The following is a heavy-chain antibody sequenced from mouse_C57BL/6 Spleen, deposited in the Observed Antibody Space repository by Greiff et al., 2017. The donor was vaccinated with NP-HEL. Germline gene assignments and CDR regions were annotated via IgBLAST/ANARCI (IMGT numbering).Heavy chain of an antibody. CDR3: ARNYGSSYDY. CDR2: IYPGSGNT. CDR1: GYSFTSYY. Sequence: VQLQQSGPELVKPGASVKISCKASGYSFTSYYIHWVKQRPGKGLEWIGWIYPGSGNTKYNEKFKGKGTLTADTTSSTAYMQLSSLTSEDSAVYYCARNYGSSYDYWGQGTTLTVSS. D-gene: IGHD1-1*01. J-gene: IGHJ2*01. V-gene: IGHV1-66*01.